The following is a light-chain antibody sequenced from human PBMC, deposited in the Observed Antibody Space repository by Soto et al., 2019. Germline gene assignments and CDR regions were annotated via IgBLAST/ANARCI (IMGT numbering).Light chain of an antibody. J-gene: IGLJ2*01. CDR3: QSYDSSLNIPHVV. CDR1: SGSIASNY. V-gene: IGLV6-57*04. CDR2: EDN. Sequence: NFMLTQPHSVSESPGKTVTISCTRSSGSIASNYVQWYQQRPGSAPTTVIYEDNQRPSGVPDRFSGSIDSSSNSASLTISGLKTEDEADYYCQSYDSSLNIPHVVFGGGTKLTAL.